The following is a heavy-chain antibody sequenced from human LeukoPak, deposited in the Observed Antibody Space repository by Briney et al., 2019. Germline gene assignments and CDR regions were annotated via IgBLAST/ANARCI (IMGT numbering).Heavy chain of an antibody. Sequence: GVSLRLSCAASGXTFNHYAMSWVRQAPGKGLEWVSGINHHGHTFYADSVKGRFTIPRDNSKNTVFLQMNSLRADDTAEYFCARDHGSQDSGAWYVFDYWGRGTLVTVS. CDR1: GXTFNHYA. CDR2: INHHGHT. D-gene: IGHD6-19*01. CDR3: ARDHGSQDSGAWYVFDY. J-gene: IGHJ4*02. V-gene: IGHV3-23*01.